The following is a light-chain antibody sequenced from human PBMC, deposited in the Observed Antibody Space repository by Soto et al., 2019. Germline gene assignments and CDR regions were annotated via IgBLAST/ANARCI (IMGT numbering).Light chain of an antibody. CDR3: QQYNSYPLT. CDR1: ESISNW. CDR2: KAS. J-gene: IGKJ4*01. Sequence: DIQMTQSPSTLSVSAGDRVTITCRASESISNWLAWYQQKPGKAPNLLIYKASSLESGVPPRFSGSGSGTEFTLTISSLQPDDFATYYCQQYNSYPLTFGGGTKVEIK. V-gene: IGKV1-5*03.